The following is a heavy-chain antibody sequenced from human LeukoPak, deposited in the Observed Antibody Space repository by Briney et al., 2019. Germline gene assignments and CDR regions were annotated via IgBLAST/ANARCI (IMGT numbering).Heavy chain of an antibody. CDR1: GVTFSSYS. V-gene: IGHV3-21*01. J-gene: IGHJ6*03. D-gene: IGHD6-13*01. Sequence: PGGSLRLSCAASGVTFSSYSMNWVRQAPGKGLEWVSSISPASSDIYYADSVNGRCTISRDNAKNSLYLQMNSLRAEATPVYYCPSPPYEQQLLTPGGYNYYYYYMDVWGKGTTVTVSS. CDR2: ISPASSDI. CDR3: PSPPYEQQLLTPGGYNYYYYYMDV.